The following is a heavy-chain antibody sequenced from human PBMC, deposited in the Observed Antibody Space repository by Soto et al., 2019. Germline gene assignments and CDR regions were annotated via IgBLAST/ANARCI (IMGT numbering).Heavy chain of an antibody. CDR1: GYTLTELS. V-gene: IGHV1-24*01. CDR3: ATDLSSSSWYEVPIGMDV. Sequence: ASVKVSCKVSGYTLTELSMHWVRQAPGKGLERMGGFDPEDGETIYAQKFQGRVTMTEDTSTDTAYMELSSLRSEDTAVYYCATDLSSSSWYEVPIGMDVWGQGTTVTVSS. CDR2: FDPEDGET. J-gene: IGHJ6*02. D-gene: IGHD6-13*01.